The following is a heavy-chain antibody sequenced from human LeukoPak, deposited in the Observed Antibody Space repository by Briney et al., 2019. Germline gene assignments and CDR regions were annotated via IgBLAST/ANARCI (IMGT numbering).Heavy chain of an antibody. CDR3: AREAPGGYFDY. CDR1: GYTFTSYY. Sequence: ASVKVSCKASGYTFTSYYMHWVRQAPGKGLEWMGIINLSGGNTNYAQKFQGRVTMTRDTSTSTVYMELSSLRSEDTAMYYCAREAPGGYFDYWGQGTLVTVSS. CDR2: INLSGGNT. V-gene: IGHV1-46*01. J-gene: IGHJ4*02. D-gene: IGHD6-13*01.